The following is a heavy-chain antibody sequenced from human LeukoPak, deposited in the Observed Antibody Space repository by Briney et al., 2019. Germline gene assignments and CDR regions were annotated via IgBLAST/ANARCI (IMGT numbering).Heavy chain of an antibody. D-gene: IGHD1-26*01. CDR2: IIPIFGTA. CDR3: VTGGATYEFDY. J-gene: IGHJ4*02. CDR1: GGTFSSYA. V-gene: IGHV1-69*13. Sequence: ALVKVSCKASGGTFSSYAISWVRQVPGQGLEWMGGIIPIFGTANYAQKFQGRVTITADESTSTAYMELSSLRSEDTAVYYCVTGGATYEFDYWGQGTLVTVSS.